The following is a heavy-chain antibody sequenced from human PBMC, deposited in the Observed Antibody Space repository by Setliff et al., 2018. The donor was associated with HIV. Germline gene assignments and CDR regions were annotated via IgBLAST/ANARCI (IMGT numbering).Heavy chain of an antibody. CDR1: GFGFSSYS. CDR3: ARGRLLWSGSYYYYYMDV. J-gene: IGHJ6*03. Sequence: PGGSLRLSCATSGFGFSSYSMNWVRQAPGKGLEWVSSISSSSSYIYYADSVKGRFTISRDNAKNSLYLQMNSLKTEDTAVYYCARGRLLWSGSYYYYYMDVWGKGTTVTVSS. CDR2: ISSSSSYI. V-gene: IGHV3-21*04. D-gene: IGHD3-10*01.